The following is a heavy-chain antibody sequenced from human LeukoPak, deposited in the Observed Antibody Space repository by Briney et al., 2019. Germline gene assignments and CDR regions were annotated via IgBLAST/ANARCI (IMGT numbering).Heavy chain of an antibody. CDR2: INPNSGGT. D-gene: IGHD6-19*01. V-gene: IGHV1-2*02. J-gene: IGHJ5*02. CDR1: GYTFTGYY. Sequence: ASVKVSCKASGYTFTGYYMHWVRQAPGQGLEWMGWINPNSGGTNYAQKFQGRVTMTTDTSTSTAYMELRSLRSDDTAVYYCARRSFFSGWYGDWFDPWGQGTLVTVSS. CDR3: ARRSFFSGWYGDWFDP.